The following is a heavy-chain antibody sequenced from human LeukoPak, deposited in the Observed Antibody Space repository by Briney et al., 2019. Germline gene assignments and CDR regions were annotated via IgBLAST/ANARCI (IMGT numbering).Heavy chain of an antibody. Sequence: KPSETLSLTCAVYGGSFSGYYWSWIRQPPGKGLEWIGEINHSGSTNYNPSLKSRVTISVDTSKNQFSLKLSSVTAADTAVYYCARGGFSEFDPWGQGTLVTVSS. J-gene: IGHJ5*02. V-gene: IGHV4-34*01. CDR1: GGSFSGYY. CDR2: INHSGST. CDR3: ARGGFSEFDP. D-gene: IGHD2/OR15-2a*01.